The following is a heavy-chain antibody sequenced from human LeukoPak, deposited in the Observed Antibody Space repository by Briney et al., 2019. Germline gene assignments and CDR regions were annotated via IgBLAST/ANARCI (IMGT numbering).Heavy chain of an antibody. CDR3: ARESTWNDY. V-gene: IGHV1-46*01. CDR1: AYTFTSYY. D-gene: IGHD2/OR15-2a*01. CDR2: INPSGGST. Sequence: ASVKVSCKASAYTFTSYYIHWVRQAPGQALEWVGLINPSGGSTSYAQKFQGRVTMTRDTSTSTVYMELSSLRSEDTALYYCARESTWNDYWGQGTLVTVSS. J-gene: IGHJ4*02.